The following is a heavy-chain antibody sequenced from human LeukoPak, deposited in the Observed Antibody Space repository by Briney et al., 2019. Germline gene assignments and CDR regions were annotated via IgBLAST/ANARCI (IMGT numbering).Heavy chain of an antibody. D-gene: IGHD6-19*01. CDR1: GFTFSTYG. Sequence: GGSLRLSCAASGFTFSTYGMHWDRQAPGKGLEWVALISYDGTNKYYADSVKGRFTISRDNSKNTLYLQMNSLRAEDTAVYYCARDGGIAVAYRRSKEYWYFDLWGRGTLVTVSS. CDR3: ARDGGIAVAYRRSKEYWYFDL. J-gene: IGHJ2*01. V-gene: IGHV3-30*03. CDR2: ISYDGTNK.